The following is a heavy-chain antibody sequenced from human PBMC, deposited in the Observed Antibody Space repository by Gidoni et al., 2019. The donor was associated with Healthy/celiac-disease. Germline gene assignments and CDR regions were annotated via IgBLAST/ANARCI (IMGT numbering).Heavy chain of an antibody. CDR2: ISYDGSNK. J-gene: IGHJ4*02. V-gene: IGHV3-30*18. CDR3: AKDKVIAAAGSHFDY. Sequence: QVQLVESGGGVVQPGRSLRLSCAASGFTFSSYGMHWVRQAPGKGLEWVAVISYDGSNKYYADSVKGRFTISRDNSKNTLYLQMNSLRAEDTAVYYCAKDKVIAAAGSHFDYWGQGTLVTVSS. CDR1: GFTFSSYG. D-gene: IGHD6-13*01.